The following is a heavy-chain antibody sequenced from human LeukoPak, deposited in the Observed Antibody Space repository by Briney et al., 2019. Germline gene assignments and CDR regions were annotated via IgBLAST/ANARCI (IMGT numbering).Heavy chain of an antibody. CDR2: IYYSGST. J-gene: IGHJ6*03. CDR1: GGSISSYY. Sequence: PSETLSLTCTVSGGSISSYYWSWIRQPPGKGLEWIGYIYYSGSTNYNPSLKSRVTISVDTSKNQFSLKLSSVTAADAAVYYCARAGWDDILTGYRQPYYYYMDVWGKGTTVTVSS. CDR3: ARAGWDDILTGYRQPYYYYMDV. V-gene: IGHV4-59*01. D-gene: IGHD3-9*01.